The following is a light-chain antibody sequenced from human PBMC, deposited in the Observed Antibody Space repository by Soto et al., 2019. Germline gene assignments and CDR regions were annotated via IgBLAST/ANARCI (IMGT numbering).Light chain of an antibody. Sequence: QTVVTQEPSFSVSPGGTVTLTCGLSSGSVSTSYYPSWYQQTPGQAPRTLIYSTTTRSSGVPDRCSGSILGNNAALTITGAQSDDESDYYCVLYMGSGIWVFGGGTKVTVL. V-gene: IGLV8-61*01. J-gene: IGLJ3*02. CDR3: VLYMGSGIWV. CDR2: STT. CDR1: SGSVSTSYY.